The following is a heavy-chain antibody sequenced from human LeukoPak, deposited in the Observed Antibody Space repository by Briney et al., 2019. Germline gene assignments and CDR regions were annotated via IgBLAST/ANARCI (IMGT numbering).Heavy chain of an antibody. J-gene: IGHJ4*02. CDR3: ASFSTTVVTPRARSDF. V-gene: IGHV1-69*13. CDR2: IIPIFGTA. D-gene: IGHD4-23*01. CDR1: GGTFSSYA. Sequence: SVKVSCKASGGTFSSYAISWVRQAPGQGLEWMGGIIPIFGTANYAQKFQGRVTITADESTSTAYMELSSLRSEDTAVYYCASFSTTVVTPRARSDFWGQGTLVTVSS.